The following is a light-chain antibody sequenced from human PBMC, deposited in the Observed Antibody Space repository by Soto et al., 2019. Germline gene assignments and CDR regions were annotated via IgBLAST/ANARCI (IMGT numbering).Light chain of an antibody. J-gene: IGLJ1*01. CDR2: EVS. Sequence: QSVLTQPASVSGSPGQSITISCTGTSSDVGSYNHVSWYQQHPGKAPQLIIYEVSNRPSGVSHRFSASASGSTASLTISGLQAEDEAEYYCGSYTDTTYVFGTGTKLTVL. V-gene: IGLV2-14*01. CDR3: GSYTDTTYV. CDR1: SSDVGSYNH.